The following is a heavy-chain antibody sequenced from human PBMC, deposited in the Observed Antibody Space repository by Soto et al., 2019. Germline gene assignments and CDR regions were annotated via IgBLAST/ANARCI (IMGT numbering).Heavy chain of an antibody. CDR2: INPNSGGT. J-gene: IGHJ4*02. CDR3: ARGGRRIMIAFGGVIVFDY. CDR1: GYTFTGYY. Sequence: QVQLVQSGAEVKKPGASVKVSCKASGYTFTGYYMHWVRQAPGQGLEWMGWINPNSGGTNYAQKFQGWVTMTRDTAVSTAYMGLSRLRSDDTAVYYCARGGRRIMIAFGGVIVFDYWGQGTLVTVSS. V-gene: IGHV1-2*04. D-gene: IGHD3-16*02.